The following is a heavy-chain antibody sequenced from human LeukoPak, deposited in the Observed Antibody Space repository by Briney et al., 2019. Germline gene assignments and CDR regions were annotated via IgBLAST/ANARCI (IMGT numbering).Heavy chain of an antibody. CDR2: IWYDGSNK. J-gene: IGHJ4*02. CDR3: ARDAYYGSGSSFDY. Sequence: GGSLRLSCAASGFTFSSYGMHWVRQAPGKGLEWVAVIWYDGSNKYYADSVKGRFTISRDNSKYTLYLQMNSLRAEDTAVYYCARDAYYGSGSSFDYWGQGTLVTVSS. D-gene: IGHD3-10*01. CDR1: GFTFSSYG. V-gene: IGHV3-33*01.